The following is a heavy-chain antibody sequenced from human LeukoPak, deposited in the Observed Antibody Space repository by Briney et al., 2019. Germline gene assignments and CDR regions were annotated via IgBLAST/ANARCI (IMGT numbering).Heavy chain of an antibody. CDR3: ARDIGGTRVSY. CDR1: GFTFSSYS. V-gene: IGHV3-21*01. J-gene: IGHJ4*02. D-gene: IGHD3-16*01. CDR2: VSSSSSYI. Sequence: GGSLRLSCAASGFTFSSYSMNWVRQAPGKGLEWVSSVSSSSSYIYYADSVKGRFTISRDNAKNSLYLQMNSLRAEDTAVYYCARDIGGTRVSYWGQGTLVTVSS.